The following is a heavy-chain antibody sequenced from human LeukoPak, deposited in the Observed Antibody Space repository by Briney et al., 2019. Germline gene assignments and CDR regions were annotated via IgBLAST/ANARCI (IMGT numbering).Heavy chain of an antibody. D-gene: IGHD5-18*01. CDR3: ASQNSYGYYFDY. Sequence: SETLSLTCAVYGGSFSGYYWSWIRQPPGKGLEWIGEINHSGSTNYNPSLKSRVTISVDTSKNQFSLKLSSVTAADTAVYYCASQNSYGYYFDYWGQGTLVTVSS. V-gene: IGHV4-34*01. CDR2: INHSGST. CDR1: GGSFSGYY. J-gene: IGHJ4*02.